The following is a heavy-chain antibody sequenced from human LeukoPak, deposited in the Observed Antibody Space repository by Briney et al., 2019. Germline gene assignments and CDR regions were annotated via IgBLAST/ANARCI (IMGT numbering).Heavy chain of an antibody. D-gene: IGHD1-26*01. V-gene: IGHV3-30-3*01. CDR3: ARDQEVGMGDY. J-gene: IGHJ4*02. CDR1: GFTFSSYA. CDR2: ISYDGSNK. Sequence: GGSLRLSCAASGFTFSSYAMSWVRQAPGKGLEWVAVISYDGSNKYYADSVKGRFTISRDNSKNTLYLQMNSLRAEDTAVYYCARDQEVGMGDYWGQGTLVTVSS.